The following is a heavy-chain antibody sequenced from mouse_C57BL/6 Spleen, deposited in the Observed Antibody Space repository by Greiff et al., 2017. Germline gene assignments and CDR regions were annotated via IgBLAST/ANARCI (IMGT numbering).Heavy chain of an antibody. Sequence: QVQLQQSGAELVKPGASVKLSCKASGYTFTSYWMHWVKQRPGQGLEWIGMIHPNSGSTNYNEKFKSKATLTVDKSSSTAYMQLSSLTSEDSAVYYCARYYYGSSYSGYYAMDYWGQGTSVTVSS. CDR1: GYTFTSYW. CDR3: ARYYYGSSYSGYYAMDY. CDR2: IHPNSGST. V-gene: IGHV1-64*01. D-gene: IGHD1-1*01. J-gene: IGHJ4*01.